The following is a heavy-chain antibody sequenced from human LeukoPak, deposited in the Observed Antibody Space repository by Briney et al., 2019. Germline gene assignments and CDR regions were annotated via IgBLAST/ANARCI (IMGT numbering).Heavy chain of an antibody. CDR3: ARGPRSSDWYSIDY. Sequence: PSETLSLTCTVSGGSISSYYCSWIRQPAGKGLEWIGRIYSSGSTNYNPSLKSRVTVSVDTSKNQFSLKLSSVTAADTAVYYCARGPRSSDWYSIDYGGRGTLVTVSS. D-gene: IGHD6-19*01. CDR1: GGSISSYY. J-gene: IGHJ4*02. V-gene: IGHV4-4*07. CDR2: IYSSGST.